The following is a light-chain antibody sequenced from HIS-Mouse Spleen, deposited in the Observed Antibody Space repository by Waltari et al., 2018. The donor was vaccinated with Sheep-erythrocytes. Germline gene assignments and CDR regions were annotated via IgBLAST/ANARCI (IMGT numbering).Light chain of an antibody. CDR2: WAS. CDR1: QSVLYSSNNKNY. CDR3: QQYYSTLLT. J-gene: IGKJ4*01. Sequence: DIVMTQSPDSLAVSLGERATINCKSSQSVLYSSNNKNYLAWYQQKPGQPPKLLIYWASTRESGGPDRVSGSGSGTDFTLTISSLQAEDVAVYYCQQYYSTLLTFGGGTKVEIK. V-gene: IGKV4-1*01.